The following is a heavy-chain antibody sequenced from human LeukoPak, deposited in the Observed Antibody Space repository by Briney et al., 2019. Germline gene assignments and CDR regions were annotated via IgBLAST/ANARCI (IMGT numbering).Heavy chain of an antibody. CDR3: AGLPCREYYDFLTGYYREIQFDP. Sequence: SETLSLTCTVSGGSISSYYWSWIRQPPGKGLEWIGYIYYSGSTNYNPSLKSRVTISVDTSKNQFSLKLSSVTAADTAVYYCAGLPCREYYDFLTGYYREIQFDPWGQGTLVTVSS. CDR2: IYYSGST. J-gene: IGHJ5*02. D-gene: IGHD3-9*01. CDR1: GGSISSYY. V-gene: IGHV4-59*01.